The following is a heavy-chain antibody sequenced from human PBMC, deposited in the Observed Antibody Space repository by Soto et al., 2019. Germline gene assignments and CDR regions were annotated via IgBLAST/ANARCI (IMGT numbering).Heavy chain of an antibody. Sequence: GGSLRLSCAASGFTFSSYGMHWVRQAPGKGLEWVAVISYDGSNKYYADSVKGRFTISRDNSKNTLYLQMNSLRPDDTAVYYCAKVPLPYGYYYYFDYWGQGTLVTVSS. D-gene: IGHD3-22*01. CDR2: ISYDGSNK. J-gene: IGHJ4*02. CDR1: GFTFSSYG. CDR3: AKVPLPYGYYYYFDY. V-gene: IGHV3-30*18.